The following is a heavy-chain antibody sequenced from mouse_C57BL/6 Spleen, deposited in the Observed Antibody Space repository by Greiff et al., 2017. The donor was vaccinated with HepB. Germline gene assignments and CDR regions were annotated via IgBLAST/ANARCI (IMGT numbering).Heavy chain of an antibody. J-gene: IGHJ3*01. D-gene: IGHD2-2*01. Sequence: QVQLKESGAELARPGASVKMSCKASGYTFTSYTMHWVKQRPGQGLEWIGYINPSSGYTKYNQKFKDKATLTADKSSSTAYMQLSSLTSEDSAVYYCARSNGSFAYWGQGTLVTVSA. CDR3: ARSNGSFAY. CDR1: GYTFTSYT. V-gene: IGHV1-4*01. CDR2: INPSSGYT.